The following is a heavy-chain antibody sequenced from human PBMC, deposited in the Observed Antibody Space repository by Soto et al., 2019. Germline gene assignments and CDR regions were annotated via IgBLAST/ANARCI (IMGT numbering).Heavy chain of an antibody. Sequence: QVQLVESGGGVVQPGRSLRLSCAASGFTFSSYAMHWVRQAPGKGLEWVAVISYDGSNKYYADSVKGRFTISRDNSKNTLYLQMNSLRAEDTAVYYCARGVRITMVRGVILSGMDVWGQGTTVTVSS. CDR2: ISYDGSNK. CDR1: GFTFSSYA. V-gene: IGHV3-30-3*01. D-gene: IGHD3-10*01. CDR3: ARGVRITMVRGVILSGMDV. J-gene: IGHJ6*02.